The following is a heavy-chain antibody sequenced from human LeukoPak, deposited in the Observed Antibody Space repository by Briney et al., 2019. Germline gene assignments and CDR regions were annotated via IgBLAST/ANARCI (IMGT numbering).Heavy chain of an antibody. Sequence: PGRSLRLSCAASGFTFRSYAMHWVRQAPGKGLEWVAVISYDGSNKYYADSVKGRFTISRDKSKNTLYLQMNSLRAEYTAVYDCARDGGYCSSTRCYSDFFYWGQGNLVAVSS. V-gene: IGHV3-30-3*01. CDR2: ISYDGSNK. J-gene: IGHJ4*02. D-gene: IGHD2-2*01. CDR1: GFTFRSYA. CDR3: ARDGGYCSSTRCYSDFFY.